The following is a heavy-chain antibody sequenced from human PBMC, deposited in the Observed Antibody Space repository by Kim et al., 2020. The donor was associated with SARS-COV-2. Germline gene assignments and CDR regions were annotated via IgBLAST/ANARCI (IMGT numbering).Heavy chain of an antibody. Sequence: GGSLRLSCAASGFTFSSYSMNWVRQAPGKGLEWVSSISSSSSYIYYADSVKGRFTISRDNAKNSLYLQMNSLRAEDTAVYYCAREMAVAGIAFDYYYGMDVWGQGTTVTVSS. CDR1: GFTFSSYS. J-gene: IGHJ6*02. V-gene: IGHV3-21*01. D-gene: IGHD6-19*01. CDR2: ISSSSSYI. CDR3: AREMAVAGIAFDYYYGMDV.